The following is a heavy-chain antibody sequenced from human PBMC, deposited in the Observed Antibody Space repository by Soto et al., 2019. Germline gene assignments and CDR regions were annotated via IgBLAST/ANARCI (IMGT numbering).Heavy chain of an antibody. J-gene: IGHJ4*02. Sequence: EVQLVESGGGFVQPGRSLRLSCTSSGFTFENYAMHWVRQAPGKGLEWVSGISWNRGTIGYADSVRGRFTISRDNAKNSLYLQMDSLRPEDTALYYCAKDKLYCIFEHYFDYWGRGTLVTVSS. CDR3: AKDKLYCIFEHYFDY. D-gene: IGHD1-26*01. CDR2: ISWNRGTI. V-gene: IGHV3-9*01. CDR1: GFTFENYA.